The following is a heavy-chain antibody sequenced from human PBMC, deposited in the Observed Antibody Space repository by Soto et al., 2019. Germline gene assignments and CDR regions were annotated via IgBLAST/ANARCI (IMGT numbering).Heavy chain of an antibody. V-gene: IGHV1-3*01. CDR1: GYTFTSYA. D-gene: IGHD6-19*01. J-gene: IGHJ4*02. Sequence: QVQLVQSGAEVKKPGASVKVSCKASGYTFTSYAIHWVRQAPGQRLEWMGWINAGNGNTKYSQKFQDRVTITRDTSASTPYMELRSLRSEDTAVYYCARDLGGWPDYWGQGTLVTVSS. CDR3: ARDLGGWPDY. CDR2: INAGNGNT.